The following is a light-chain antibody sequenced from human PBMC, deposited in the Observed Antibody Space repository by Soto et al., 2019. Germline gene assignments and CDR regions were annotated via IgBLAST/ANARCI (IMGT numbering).Light chain of an antibody. CDR1: QSVSRS. V-gene: IGKV3-11*01. J-gene: IGKJ4*01. CDR2: EAS. Sequence: EIVLTQSPATLSLSPGETATLSCRTSQSVSRSLVWYQHKSGQAPRLLIYEASNRATGIPTRFSGSGSGTDFTLTISSLEPEDFAVYYCQHRTNWLTFVGGTRVEIK. CDR3: QHRTNWLT.